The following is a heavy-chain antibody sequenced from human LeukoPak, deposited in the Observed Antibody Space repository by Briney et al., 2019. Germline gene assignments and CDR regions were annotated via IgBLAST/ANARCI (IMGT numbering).Heavy chain of an antibody. D-gene: IGHD6-19*01. CDR3: AKATSAVAGTRALLDP. CDR2: ITDSGGDT. J-gene: IGHJ5*02. CDR1: GFTFSSYA. V-gene: IGHV3-23*01. Sequence: GGSLRLSCAASGFTFSSYAVTWVRQAPGKGLEWVSTITDSGGDTYYADSVKGRFTISRDNSNNTLYLQMNSLRAEDTAVYYCAKATSAVAGTRALLDPWGQGTLVTVSS.